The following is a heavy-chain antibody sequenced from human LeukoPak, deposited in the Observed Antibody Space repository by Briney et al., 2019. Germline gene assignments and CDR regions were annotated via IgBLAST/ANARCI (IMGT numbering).Heavy chain of an antibody. Sequence: GGSLRLSCAASGFTFSDYYMSWIRQAPGKGLECISYIGSSSNYTNYADSVKGRFTISRDNAKNSLYLQMNSLRAEDTAVYYCARDRYCSGGTCYSAAWFDPWGQGTLVTVSS. CDR1: GFTFSDYY. D-gene: IGHD2-15*01. CDR3: ARDRYCSGGTCYSAAWFDP. J-gene: IGHJ5*02. CDR2: IGSSSNYT. V-gene: IGHV3-11*06.